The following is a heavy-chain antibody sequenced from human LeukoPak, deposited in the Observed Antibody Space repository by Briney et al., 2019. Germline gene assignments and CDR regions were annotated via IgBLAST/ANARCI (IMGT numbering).Heavy chain of an antibody. CDR1: GGSISSYY. V-gene: IGHV4-4*07. D-gene: IGHD3-10*01. Sequence: KPSETLSLTCTVSGGSISSYYWSWIRQPAGKGPEWIGRIYTSGSTNYNPSLKSRVTMSVDTSKNQFSLKLSSVTAADTAVYYCARDRGHYYGSGSCYGDGMDVWGQGTTVTVSS. CDR2: IYTSGST. CDR3: ARDRGHYYGSGSCYGDGMDV. J-gene: IGHJ6*02.